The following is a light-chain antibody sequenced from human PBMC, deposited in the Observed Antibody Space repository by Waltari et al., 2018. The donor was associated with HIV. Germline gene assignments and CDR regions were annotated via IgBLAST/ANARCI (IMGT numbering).Light chain of an antibody. J-gene: IGKJ2*01. CDR3: QQYHNWPYT. Sequence: EIVLTQSPATLSLSPGERATLSCAASQSVSSSFLAWYQQKPGLAPRLLIYDASSRATGIPDRFSGSGSGTDFILTISRLEPEDFAVYYCQQYHNWPYTFGQGTKLEIK. CDR2: DAS. CDR1: QSVSSSF. V-gene: IGKV3D-20*01.